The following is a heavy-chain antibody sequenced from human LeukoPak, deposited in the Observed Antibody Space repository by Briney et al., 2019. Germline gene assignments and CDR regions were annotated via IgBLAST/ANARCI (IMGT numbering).Heavy chain of an antibody. CDR3: ARWTGTAMLIARS. V-gene: IGHV4-30-2*01. CDR1: GGSISSGGYC. Sequence: SQTLSLTCTVSGGSISSGGYCWSWIRQPPGKGLEWIGYIYHSGSTYYNPSLKSRVTISVDKSKNQFSLKLSSVTAADTAVYYCARWTGTAMLIARSWGQGTLVTVSS. D-gene: IGHD5-18*01. CDR2: IYHSGST. J-gene: IGHJ5*02.